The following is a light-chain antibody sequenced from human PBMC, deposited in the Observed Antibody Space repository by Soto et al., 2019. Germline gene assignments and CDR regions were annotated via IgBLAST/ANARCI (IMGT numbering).Light chain of an antibody. Sequence: QSALTQPPSVSGSPGQSVTISCTGTSSDVGSYNRVSWYQQPPATAPKLMIYEVSNRPSGVPDRFSGSKSGNTASLTISGLQAEDEADYYCSLYTSSSTFVVFGGGTKLTVL. V-gene: IGLV2-18*01. J-gene: IGLJ2*01. CDR3: SLYTSSSTFVV. CDR2: EVS. CDR1: SSDVGSYNR.